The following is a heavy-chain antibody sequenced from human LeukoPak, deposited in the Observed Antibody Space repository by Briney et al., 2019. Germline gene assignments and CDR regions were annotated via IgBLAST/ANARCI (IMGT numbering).Heavy chain of an antibody. J-gene: IGHJ4*02. CDR3: ARGGWEQFFDY. D-gene: IGHD1-26*01. CDR2: IYYSGST. V-gene: IGHV4-39*07. Sequence: PSETLSLTCTVSGGSISSSSYYWGWIRQPPGKGLEWIGSIYYSGSTYYNPSLKSRVTISVDTSKNQFSLKLSSVTAADTAVYYCARGGWEQFFDYWGQGTLVTVSS. CDR1: GGSISSSSYY.